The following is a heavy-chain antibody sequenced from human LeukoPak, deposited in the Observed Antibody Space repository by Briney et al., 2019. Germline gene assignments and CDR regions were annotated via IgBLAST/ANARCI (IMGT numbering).Heavy chain of an antibody. CDR1: GDSSSNSIYY. J-gene: IGHJ4*02. V-gene: IGHV4-39*01. Sequence: SETLSLTCTVSGDSSSNSIYYWGWIRQPPGKGLEWVGSIDYSGRTYYNPSLKSRVTISVDKSKKQFSLKLNSVTAADTAVYYGARQHGNNYGRFDNWGQGTLATVPS. D-gene: IGHD5-18*01. CDR3: ARQHGNNYGRFDN. CDR2: IDYSGRT.